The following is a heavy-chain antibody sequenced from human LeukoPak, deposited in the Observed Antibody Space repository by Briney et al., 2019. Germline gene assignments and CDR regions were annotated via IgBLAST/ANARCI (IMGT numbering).Heavy chain of an antibody. D-gene: IGHD5-12*01. V-gene: IGHV4-34*01. CDR1: GGSFSGYY. J-gene: IGHJ4*02. CDR3: ARAVYGGYDHRFDY. Sequence: PSETLSLTCAVYGGSFSGYYWSWIRQPPGKGLEWIGSIYYSGSTYYNPSLKSRVTISVDTSKNQFSLKLSSVTAADTAVYYCARAVYGGYDHRFDYWGQGTLVTVSS. CDR2: IYYSGST.